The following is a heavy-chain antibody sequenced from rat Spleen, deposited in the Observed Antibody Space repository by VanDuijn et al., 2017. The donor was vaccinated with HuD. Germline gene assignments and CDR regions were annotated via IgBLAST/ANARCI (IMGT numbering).Heavy chain of an antibody. J-gene: IGHJ4*01. V-gene: IGHV2S12*01. CDR2: VSSGGNT. Sequence: QVQLKESGPGLVQPSQTLSLTCTVSGFSLTSDGVSWVRQPPGKGLEWIAAVSSGGNTYYDSTLKSRLSISRDTSKSQVFLKMHSLQTEDTAMYFCARGAVMDAWGQGASVTVSS. CDR3: ARGAVMDA. CDR1: GFSLTSDG.